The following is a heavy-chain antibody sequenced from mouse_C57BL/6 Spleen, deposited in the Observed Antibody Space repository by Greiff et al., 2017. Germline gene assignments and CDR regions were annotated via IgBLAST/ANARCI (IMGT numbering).Heavy chain of an antibody. Sequence: VPLPHPGASLVPPGASVRLSCQASGYTFTSYWMHWVKQRPGPGLEWIGMIHPNSGSTNYNEKFKSKATLTVDKSSSTAYMQLSSLTSEDSAVYYCGYYGSSDDYWGQGTTRTVSS. CDR3: GYYGSSDDY. CDR1: GYTFTSYW. CDR2: IHPNSGST. V-gene: IGHV1-64*01. J-gene: IGHJ2*01. D-gene: IGHD1-1*01.